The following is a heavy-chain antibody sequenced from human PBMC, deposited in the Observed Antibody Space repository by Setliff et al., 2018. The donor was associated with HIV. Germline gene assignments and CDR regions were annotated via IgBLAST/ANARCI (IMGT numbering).Heavy chain of an antibody. CDR1: GFTFSTYW. J-gene: IGHJ4*02. Sequence: PGGSLRLSCAASGFTFSTYWMTWVRQAPGKGLEWVANIKQDGSEKNYVDSVKGRITISRDNAKNAVYLQMNSLRAGDTALYYCAKVRGDTRSSPYVDFWGQGTPVTVSS. D-gene: IGHD6-6*01. CDR2: IKQDGSEK. V-gene: IGHV3-7*03. CDR3: AKVRGDTRSSPYVDF.